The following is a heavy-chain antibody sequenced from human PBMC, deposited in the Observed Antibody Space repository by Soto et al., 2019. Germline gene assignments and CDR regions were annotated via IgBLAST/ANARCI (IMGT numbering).Heavy chain of an antibody. V-gene: IGHV1-18*04. CDR2: ISAYNGNT. Sequence: GPVKVSCKASGYTFTSYGISWVRQAPGQGLEWMGWISAYNGNTNYAQKLQGRVTMTTDTSTSTAYMELRSLRSDDTAVYYCARDRHAIVATDHYYYYGMDVWGQGTTVTVSS. D-gene: IGHD5-12*01. CDR3: ARDRHAIVATDHYYYYGMDV. J-gene: IGHJ6*02. CDR1: GYTFTSYG.